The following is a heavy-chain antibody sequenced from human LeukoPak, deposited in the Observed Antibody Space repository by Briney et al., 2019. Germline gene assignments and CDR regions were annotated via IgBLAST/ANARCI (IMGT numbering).Heavy chain of an antibody. CDR1: GYSFTSYN. CDR3: ARGNPTNYGAYLYYFDY. Sequence: GASVKVSCKASGYSFTSYNIHWVRQASGQGLEWMGIINPGGGGASYAQKFQGRVTMTRDTSTSTVDMELSSLRSEDTAVYYCARGNPTNYGAYLYYFDYWGQGTLVTVSS. D-gene: IGHD4-17*01. V-gene: IGHV1-46*01. CDR2: INPGGGGA. J-gene: IGHJ4*02.